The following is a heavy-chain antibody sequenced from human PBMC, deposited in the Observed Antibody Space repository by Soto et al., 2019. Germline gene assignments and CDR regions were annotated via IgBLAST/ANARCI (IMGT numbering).Heavy chain of an antibody. Sequence: GGSLKLSCAASGFTFSSYWMSWVRQAQGKGLEWVANIKQDGSEKYYVDSVKGRFTISRDNAKNSLYLQMNSLRAEDTAVYYCARSRYSYGSGSYAFDIWGQGTMVTVSS. D-gene: IGHD3-10*01. CDR2: IKQDGSEK. CDR3: ARSRYSYGSGSYAFDI. V-gene: IGHV3-7*03. CDR1: GFTFSSYW. J-gene: IGHJ3*02.